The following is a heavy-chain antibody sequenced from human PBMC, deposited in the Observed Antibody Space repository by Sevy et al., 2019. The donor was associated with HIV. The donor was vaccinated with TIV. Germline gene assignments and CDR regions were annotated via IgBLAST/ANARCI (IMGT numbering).Heavy chain of an antibody. J-gene: IGHJ4*02. CDR2: IKQDGSEK. CDR1: GFIFRSYW. D-gene: IGHD1-26*01. V-gene: IGHV3-7*03. Sequence: GGSLRLSCAASGFIFRSYWMTWVCQAPGKGLEWVANIKQDGSEKYYVDSVKGRFTISRDNTKNSLYLLMNSLRAEDTAMYYCARDPASSGGDYWGQGTLVTVSS. CDR3: ARDPASSGGDY.